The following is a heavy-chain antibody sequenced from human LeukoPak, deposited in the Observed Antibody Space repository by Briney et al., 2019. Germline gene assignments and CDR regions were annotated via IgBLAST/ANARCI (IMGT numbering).Heavy chain of an antibody. J-gene: IGHJ4*02. Sequence: GGSLRLSCAASGFTFSSYSMTWVRQAPGKGLEWVSSISSSSSYIYYADSVKGRFTISRDNAKNSLYLQMNSLRAEDTAVYYCARAYGDYEIDFDYWGQGTLVTVSS. CDR2: ISSSSSYI. D-gene: IGHD4-17*01. CDR1: GFTFSSYS. CDR3: ARAYGDYEIDFDY. V-gene: IGHV3-21*01.